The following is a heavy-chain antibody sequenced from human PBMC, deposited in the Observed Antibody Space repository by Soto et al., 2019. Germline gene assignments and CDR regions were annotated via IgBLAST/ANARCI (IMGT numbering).Heavy chain of an antibody. CDR2: IHHTGST. D-gene: IGHD1-26*01. Sequence: QVQLQESGPGLVKPSGTLSLTCAVSGASIISENWWTWVRQSPGKGLEWIGEIHHTGSTTYNPSLDSRVTMSGDKSKNHFSLILSSVTAADTALYYCAKSWELRRFFASWGQEPWSPSPQ. CDR1: GASIISENW. V-gene: IGHV4-4*02. CDR3: AKSWELRRFFAS. J-gene: IGHJ4*01.